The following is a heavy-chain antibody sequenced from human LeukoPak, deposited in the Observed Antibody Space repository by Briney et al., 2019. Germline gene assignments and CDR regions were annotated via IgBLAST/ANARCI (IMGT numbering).Heavy chain of an antibody. V-gene: IGHV3-30*03. J-gene: IGHJ4*02. CDR3: ARSSGSYRPFDS. Sequence: GGSLRLSCAASGFTFSDYGMHWVRQAPGKGLEWVAVISYDGINKYYADSVKGRFTISRDDAKYSLYLQMNSLRVEDTALYYCARSSGSYRPFDSWGRGTLVTVSS. D-gene: IGHD1-26*01. CDR2: ISYDGINK. CDR1: GFTFSDYG.